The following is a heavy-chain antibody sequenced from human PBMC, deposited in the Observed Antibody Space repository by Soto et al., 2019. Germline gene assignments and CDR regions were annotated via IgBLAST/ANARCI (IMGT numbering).Heavy chain of an antibody. D-gene: IGHD5-18*01. CDR1: GFTFSSYA. Sequence: GGSLRLSCAASGFTFSSYAMHWVRQAPGKGLEWVEVISYDGSNKYYADSVKGRFTISRDNSKNTLYLQMNSLRAEDTAVYYCARDPTAMITGGVDYWGQGT. V-gene: IGHV3-30-3*01. CDR2: ISYDGSNK. CDR3: ARDPTAMITGGVDY. J-gene: IGHJ4*02.